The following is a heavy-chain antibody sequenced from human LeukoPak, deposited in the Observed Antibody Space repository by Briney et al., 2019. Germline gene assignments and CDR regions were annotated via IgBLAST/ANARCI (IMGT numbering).Heavy chain of an antibody. CDR2: INTNTGNP. D-gene: IGHD1-26*01. CDR3: ARILSSGAGDAFDI. CDR1: GYTFTSCA. V-gene: IGHV7-4-1*02. J-gene: IGHJ3*02. Sequence: ASVKVSCKASGYTFTSCAMNWVRQAPGQGLEWMGWINTNTGNPTYAQGFTGRFVFSLDTPVSTAYLQISSLKAEDTAVYYCARILSSGAGDAFDIWGQGTMVTVSS.